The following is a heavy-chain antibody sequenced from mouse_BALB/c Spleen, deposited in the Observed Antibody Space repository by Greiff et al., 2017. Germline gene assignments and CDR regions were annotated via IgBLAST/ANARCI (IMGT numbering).Heavy chain of an antibody. J-gene: IGHJ2*01. CDR1: GFNIKDYY. Sequence: EVQLVESGAELVRSGASVKLSCTASGFNIKDYYMHWVKQRPEQGLEWIGWIDPENGDTEYAPKFQGKATMTADTSSNTAYLQLSSLTSEDTAVYYCKITTVVADYWGQGTTLTVSS. CDR2: IDPENGDT. V-gene: IGHV14-4*02. CDR3: KITTVVADY. D-gene: IGHD1-1*01.